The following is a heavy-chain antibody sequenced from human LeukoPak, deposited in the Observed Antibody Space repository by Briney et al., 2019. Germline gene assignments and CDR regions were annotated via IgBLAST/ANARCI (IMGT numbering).Heavy chain of an antibody. J-gene: IGHJ4*02. CDR3: AKKSPIFGVVIPLFDY. Sequence: QAGGSLRLSCAGSGFNFSSFVMTWVRQAPGKGLEWVSSISASGRGTYYADSVKGRFTISRDNSKNTLYLQVNSLRAEDTAVYHCAKKSPIFGVVIPLFDYWGQGTLVSVSS. CDR1: GFNFSSFV. CDR2: ISASGRGT. V-gene: IGHV3-23*01. D-gene: IGHD3-3*01.